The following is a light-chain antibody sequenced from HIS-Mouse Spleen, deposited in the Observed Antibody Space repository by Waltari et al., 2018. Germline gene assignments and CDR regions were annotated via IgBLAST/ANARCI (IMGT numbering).Light chain of an antibody. CDR1: QSLLHSNGYND. Sequence: DIVMTKSPLSLPVTPGEPASIPCRSSQSLLHSNGYNDLDWYLQKPGQSPQLLIYLGSNRASGVPDRFSGSGSGTDFTLKISRVEAEDVGVYYCMQALQTPYTFGQGTKLEIK. CDR3: MQALQTPYT. CDR2: LGS. V-gene: IGKV2-28*01. J-gene: IGKJ2*01.